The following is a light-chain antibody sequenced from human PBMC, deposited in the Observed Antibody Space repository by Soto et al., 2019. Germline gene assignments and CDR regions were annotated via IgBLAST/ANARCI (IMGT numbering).Light chain of an antibody. V-gene: IGKV3-15*01. CDR2: GAS. J-gene: IGKJ1*01. Sequence: EIXMTQSXATLSVSPGERATLSCRASQSVSSNLAWYQQKPGQAPRLLIYGASTRATGVPIRFSGSGSGTEFTLTISSLQSEDFAVYYCQHYNNWPPWTFGQGTKVEIK. CDR1: QSVSSN. CDR3: QHYNNWPPWT.